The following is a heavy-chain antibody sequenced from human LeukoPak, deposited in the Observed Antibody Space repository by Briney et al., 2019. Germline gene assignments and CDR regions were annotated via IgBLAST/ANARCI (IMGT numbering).Heavy chain of an antibody. CDR2: IYYSGST. V-gene: IGHV4-39*01. CDR1: GGSISSSSYY. J-gene: IGHJ6*03. Sequence: SETLSLTCTVSGGSISSSSYYWGWIRQPPGKGLEWIGSIYYSGSTYYSPSLKSRVTISVDTSKNQFSLKLSSVTAADTAVYYCVSGLNYYYYYMDVWGKGTTVTVSS. CDR3: VSGLNYYYYYMDV.